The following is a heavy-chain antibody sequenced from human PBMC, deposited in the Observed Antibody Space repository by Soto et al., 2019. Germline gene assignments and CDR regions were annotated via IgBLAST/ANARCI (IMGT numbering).Heavy chain of an antibody. CDR1: GFSLTTNGVA. D-gene: IGHD4-17*01. CDR3: AHRRDGDDFLNVFDI. J-gene: IGHJ3*02. CDR2: IYWDDDK. V-gene: IGHV2-5*02. Sequence: QITLKESGPPLVKPTQTLTLTCTFSGFSLTTNGVAVGWIRQPPGKALEWLALIYWDDDKRYSPSLKSRLAMTKDTARQQVVLTMTNMDPVDTVTYYCAHRRDGDDFLNVFDIWGQGTLVTV.